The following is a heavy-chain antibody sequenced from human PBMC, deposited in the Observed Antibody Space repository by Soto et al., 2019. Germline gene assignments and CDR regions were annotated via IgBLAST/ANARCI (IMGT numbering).Heavy chain of an antibody. Sequence: PSETLSLTCTVSGGSISSGGYYWSWIRQHPGKGLEWIGYIYYSGSTYYNPSLKSRVTISVDTSKNQFSLKLSSVTAADTAVYYCARASNDYGEPGAFDIWGQGTMVPVSS. V-gene: IGHV4-31*03. CDR3: ARASNDYGEPGAFDI. CDR2: IYYSGST. CDR1: GGSISSGGYY. D-gene: IGHD4-17*01. J-gene: IGHJ3*02.